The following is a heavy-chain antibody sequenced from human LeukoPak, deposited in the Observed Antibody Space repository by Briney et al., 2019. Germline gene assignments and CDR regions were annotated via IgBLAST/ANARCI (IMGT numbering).Heavy chain of an antibody. D-gene: IGHD4-17*01. V-gene: IGHV1-46*01. CDR2: INPSGGST. CDR1: GYTFTSYY. Sequence: ASVKVSCMASGYTFTSYYMHWVRQAPGQGLEWMGIINPSGGSTSYAQKFQGRVTMTRDTSTSTVYMELSSLRSEDTAVYYCARDAEWPSYGDYPDYWGQGTLVTVSS. CDR3: ARDAEWPSYGDYPDY. J-gene: IGHJ4*02.